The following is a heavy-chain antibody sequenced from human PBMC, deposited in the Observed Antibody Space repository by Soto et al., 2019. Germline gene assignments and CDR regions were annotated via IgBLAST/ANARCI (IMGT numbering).Heavy chain of an antibody. D-gene: IGHD3-10*01. J-gene: IGHJ5*02. V-gene: IGHV4-30-2*01. Sequence: SETLSLTCAVSGGSISSGGYSWSWIRQPPGKGLEWIGYIYHSGSTYYNPSLKSRVTISVDRSKNQFSLKLSSVTAADTAVYYCARVWFGESSWFDPWGQGTLVTVSS. CDR2: IYHSGST. CDR1: GGSISSGGYS. CDR3: ARVWFGESSWFDP.